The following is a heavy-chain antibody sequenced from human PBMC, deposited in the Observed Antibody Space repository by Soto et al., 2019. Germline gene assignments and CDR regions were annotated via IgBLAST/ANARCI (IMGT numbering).Heavy chain of an antibody. D-gene: IGHD5-12*01. V-gene: IGHV1-69*06. CDR1: GGTFSSYA. CDR3: AREMGDGYNTAGGYYYYYGMDV. J-gene: IGHJ6*02. Sequence: QVQLVQSGAEVKKPGSSVKVSCKASGGTFSSYAISWVRQAPGQGLEWMGGIIPIFGTANYAQKFQGRVTITADKSTSTAYMELSSLRSEDTAVYYCAREMGDGYNTAGGYYYYYGMDVWGQGTTVTVSS. CDR2: IIPIFGTA.